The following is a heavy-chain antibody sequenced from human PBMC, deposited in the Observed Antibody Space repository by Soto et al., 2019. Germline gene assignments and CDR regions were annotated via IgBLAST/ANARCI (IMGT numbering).Heavy chain of an antibody. CDR2: INRDGSKK. CDR3: ARDVSSGSSSLYLDAFDI. Sequence: EVQLVVSGGDLVQPGGSLRLSCAASGFTLSAYCMTWVRQAPGRGLAWVANINRDGSKKSYLDSVRGRFTISRDNVENSLYLQMDSLRADDTAIYYCARDVSSGSSSLYLDAFDIWGQGTVVTVSS. J-gene: IGHJ3*02. CDR1: GFTLSAYC. D-gene: IGHD6-13*01. V-gene: IGHV3-7*05.